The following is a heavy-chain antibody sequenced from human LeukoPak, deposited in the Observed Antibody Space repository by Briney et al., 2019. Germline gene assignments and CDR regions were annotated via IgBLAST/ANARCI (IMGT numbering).Heavy chain of an antibody. CDR3: ARRHRELAQLDY. D-gene: IGHD1-26*01. V-gene: IGHV1-2*06. CDR2: INPNSGGT. Sequence: ASVKVSCKASGYTFTGYYMHWVRQAPGQGLEWMGRINPNSGGTNYAQKFQGRVTMTRDTSISTAYVELSRLRSDDTAVYYCARRHRELAQLDYWGQGTLVTVSS. CDR1: GYTFTGYY. J-gene: IGHJ4*02.